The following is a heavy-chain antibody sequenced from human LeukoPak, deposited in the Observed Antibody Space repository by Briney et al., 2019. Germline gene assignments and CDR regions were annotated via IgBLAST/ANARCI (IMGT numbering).Heavy chain of an antibody. CDR3: AKEEVVPAAKGFDY. Sequence: GGSLRLSCAASGFSFSIYAMSWVRQAPGKGLEWVSIISGSGGSVYYADSVKGRFTISRDNSKNTLYLQMNSLRAEDTAVYYCAKEEVVPAAKGFDYWGQGTLVTVSS. J-gene: IGHJ4*02. CDR2: ISGSGGSV. D-gene: IGHD2-2*01. V-gene: IGHV3-23*01. CDR1: GFSFSIYA.